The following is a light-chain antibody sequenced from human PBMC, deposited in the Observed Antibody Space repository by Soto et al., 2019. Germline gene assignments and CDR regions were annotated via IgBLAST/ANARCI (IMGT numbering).Light chain of an antibody. CDR3: QHRSDWLT. CDR2: DAS. CDR1: QSVDNY. V-gene: IGKV3-11*01. J-gene: IGKJ4*01. Sequence: EIVLTQSPATLSLSPGERATLSCRASQSVDNYLAWYQQRPGQAPRLLIYDASNRATGIPARFSGSGSGTDFTLTISSLEPEDSAVYYCQHRSDWLTFGGGTKVEIK.